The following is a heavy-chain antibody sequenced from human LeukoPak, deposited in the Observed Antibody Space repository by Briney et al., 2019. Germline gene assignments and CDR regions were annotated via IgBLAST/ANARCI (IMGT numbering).Heavy chain of an antibody. CDR3: ARGGYSSSSVFGSWFDP. V-gene: IGHV1-69*13. J-gene: IGHJ5*02. Sequence: SVTVSCKASGGTFSSYAISWVRQAPGQGLEWMGGIIPIFGTANYAQKFQGRVTITADESTSTAYLELSSLTSEDTAVYYCARGGYSSSSVFGSWFDPWGQGTLVTVSS. CDR1: GGTFSSYA. CDR2: IIPIFGTA. D-gene: IGHD6-6*01.